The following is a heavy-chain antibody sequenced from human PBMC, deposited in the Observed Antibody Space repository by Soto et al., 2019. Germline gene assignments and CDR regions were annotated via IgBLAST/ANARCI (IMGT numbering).Heavy chain of an antibody. CDR2: ISAYNGNT. J-gene: IGHJ3*02. CDR1: GYTFTSYG. D-gene: IGHD6-13*01. Sequence: ASVKVSCKASGYTFTSYGISWVRQAPGQGLEWMGWISAYNGNTNYAQKLQGRVTMTTDTSTSTAYMELRSLRSDDTAVYYCARDARSSSSDAFDIWGQGTMVTVSS. CDR3: ARDARSSSSDAFDI. V-gene: IGHV1-18*01.